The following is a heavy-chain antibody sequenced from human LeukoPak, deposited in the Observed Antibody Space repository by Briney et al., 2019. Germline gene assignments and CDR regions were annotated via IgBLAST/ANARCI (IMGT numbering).Heavy chain of an antibody. Sequence: PGGSLRLSCAASGFTFSSYGMSWVRQAPGKGLEWVSAISGSGGSTYYADSVKGRFTISRDNSKNTLYLQMNSLRAEDTAVYYCAKPMSLLPQRWGYFDYWGQGTLVTVSS. J-gene: IGHJ4*02. D-gene: IGHD3-22*01. CDR2: ISGSGGST. CDR3: AKPMSLLPQRWGYFDY. V-gene: IGHV3-23*01. CDR1: GFTFSSYG.